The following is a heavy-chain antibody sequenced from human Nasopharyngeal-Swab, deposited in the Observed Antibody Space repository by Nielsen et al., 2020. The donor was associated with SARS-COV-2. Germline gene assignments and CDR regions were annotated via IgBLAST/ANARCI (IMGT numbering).Heavy chain of an antibody. V-gene: IGHV1-58*01. J-gene: IGHJ6*02. D-gene: IGHD3-3*01. CDR2: IVVGSGNT. CDR3: AADWFRLRFLEWLPGGYGMDV. Sequence: WVRQAPGQRLEWIGWIVVGSGNTNYAQKFQGRVTITRDMPTSTAYMELSSLRSEDTAVYYCAADWFRLRFLEWLPGGYGMDVWGQGTTVTVSS.